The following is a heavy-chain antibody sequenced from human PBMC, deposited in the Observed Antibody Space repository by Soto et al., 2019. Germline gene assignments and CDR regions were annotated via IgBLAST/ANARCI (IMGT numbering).Heavy chain of an antibody. CDR2: ISSSSSYI. CDR3: AASAEYSSGWYIPANY. CDR1: GFTFSSYS. Sequence: PGGSLRLSCAAPGFTFSSYSMNWVRQAPGKGLEWVSSISSSSSYIYYADSVKGRFTISRDNAKNSLYLQMNSLRAEDTAVYYCAASAEYSSGWYIPANYWGQGTLVTVSS. V-gene: IGHV3-21*04. D-gene: IGHD6-19*01. J-gene: IGHJ4*02.